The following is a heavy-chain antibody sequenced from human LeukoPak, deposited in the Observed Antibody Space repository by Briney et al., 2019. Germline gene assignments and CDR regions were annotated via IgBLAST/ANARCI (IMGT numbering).Heavy chain of an antibody. CDR1: GGSFSSYY. J-gene: IGHJ4*02. V-gene: IGHV4-34*01. CDR2: INHSGSA. D-gene: IGHD6-6*01. CDR3: ARGRPARFFDY. Sequence: PSETLSLTCAVYGGSFSSYYWSWIRQLPGKGLEWIGEINHSGSANYNSSLKSRVTISVDTSRDQFSLKLSSVTAADTAVYYCARGRPARFFDYWGQGTLVTVSS.